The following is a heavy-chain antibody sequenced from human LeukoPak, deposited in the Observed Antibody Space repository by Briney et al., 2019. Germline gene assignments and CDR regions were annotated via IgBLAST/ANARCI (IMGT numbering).Heavy chain of an antibody. Sequence: SVKVSCKASGYTFTSYGISWVRQAPGQGLEWMGWISAYNGNTNYAQKLQGRVTMTTDTSTSTAYMELRSLRSDDTAVYYCARDYYDSSGYYFEYFDYWGQGTLVTVSS. D-gene: IGHD3-22*01. J-gene: IGHJ4*02. V-gene: IGHV1-18*01. CDR2: ISAYNGNT. CDR1: GYTFTSYG. CDR3: ARDYYDSSGYYFEYFDY.